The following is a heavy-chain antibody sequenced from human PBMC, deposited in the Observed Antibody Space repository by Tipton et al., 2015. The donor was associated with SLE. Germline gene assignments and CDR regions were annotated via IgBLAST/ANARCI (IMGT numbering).Heavy chain of an antibody. Sequence: TLSLTCTVSGGSISSGGYYWSWIRQHPGKGLEWIGYIYYSGSTYYNPSLKSRVTISVDTSKNQFSLKLSSVTAADTAVYYCARTPGYGDYFDYWGQGTLVTVSS. CDR2: IYYSGST. J-gene: IGHJ4*02. CDR1: GGSISSGGYY. V-gene: IGHV4-31*03. CDR3: ARTPGYGDYFDY. D-gene: IGHD4-17*01.